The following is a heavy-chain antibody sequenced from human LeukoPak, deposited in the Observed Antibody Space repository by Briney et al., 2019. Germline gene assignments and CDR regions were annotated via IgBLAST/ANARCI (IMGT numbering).Heavy chain of an antibody. CDR1: GFTFSSYA. V-gene: IGHV3-64*01. Sequence: GGSLRLSCAASGFTFSSYAMHWVRQAPGKGLEYVSAISSKGGSTYYANSVKGRFTISRDNSKNTLYLQMGSLRAEDMAVYYCARDLKEAAGGSYGMDVWGQGTTVTVSS. CDR3: ARDLKEAAGGSYGMDV. CDR2: ISSKGGST. J-gene: IGHJ6*02. D-gene: IGHD6-13*01.